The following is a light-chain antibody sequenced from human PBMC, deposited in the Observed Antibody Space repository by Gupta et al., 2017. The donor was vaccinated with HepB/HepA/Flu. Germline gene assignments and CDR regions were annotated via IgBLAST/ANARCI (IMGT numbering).Light chain of an antibody. Sequence: QSALTQPASVSGSPGQSITISCTGTSSDVGSHNLVSWYQQHPVKAPKLIIYEVNKRPSGVSSRFSGSRSGNTASLTISGLQAEDEADYYCCSYVDTTTSVIFGGGTKLTVL. J-gene: IGLJ2*01. V-gene: IGLV2-23*02. CDR2: EVN. CDR1: SSDVGSHNL. CDR3: CSYVDTTTSVI.